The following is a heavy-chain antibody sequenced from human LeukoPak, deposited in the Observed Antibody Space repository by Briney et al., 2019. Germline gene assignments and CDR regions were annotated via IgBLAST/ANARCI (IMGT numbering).Heavy chain of an antibody. J-gene: IGHJ3*02. D-gene: IGHD1-26*01. CDR2: ISSSGSTI. CDR1: GFTFSDYY. V-gene: IGHV3-11*01. CDR3: ARYDVGATSAFDI. Sequence: PGGSLRLSCAASGFTFSDYYMSWIRQAPGKGLEWVSYISSSGSTIYYADFVKGRFTISRDNAKNSLYLQMNSLRAEDTAVYYCARYDVGATSAFDIWGQGTMVTVSS.